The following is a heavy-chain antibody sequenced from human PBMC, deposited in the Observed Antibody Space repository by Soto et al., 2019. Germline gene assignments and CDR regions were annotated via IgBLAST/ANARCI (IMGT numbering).Heavy chain of an antibody. CDR2: INHSGST. CDR3: ASSIVRWLDP. J-gene: IGHJ5*02. Sequence: SETLSLTCAVYGGSFSDYFWSWLRQPPGKGLEWIGEINHSGSTTYNPALKSRVTISRDTSKNHFSLHLRSVTAADTAVYYCASSIVRWLDPWGQGTLVTVSS. CDR1: GGSFSDYF. D-gene: IGHD2-15*01. V-gene: IGHV4-34*01.